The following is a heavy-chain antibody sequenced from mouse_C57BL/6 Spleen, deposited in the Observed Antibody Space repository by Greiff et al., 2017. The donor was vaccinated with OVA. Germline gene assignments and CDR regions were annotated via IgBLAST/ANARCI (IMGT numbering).Heavy chain of an antibody. CDR2: IYPGSGST. V-gene: IGHV1-55*01. J-gene: IGHJ2*01. D-gene: IGHD1-1*01. Sequence: QVQLQQPGAELVKPGASVKMSCKASGYTFTSYWITWVKQRPGQGLEWIGDIYPGSGSTNYNEKFKSKATLTVDTSSSTAYMQLSSLTSEDSAVYYCARQITTVVGGFDYWGQGTTLTVSS. CDR3: ARQITTVVGGFDY. CDR1: GYTFTSYW.